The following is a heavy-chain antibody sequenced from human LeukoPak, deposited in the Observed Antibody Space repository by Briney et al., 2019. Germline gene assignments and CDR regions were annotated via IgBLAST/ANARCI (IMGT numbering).Heavy chain of an antibody. CDR2: IYSGGST. CDR3: ARDSRYSGYDYFDY. Sequence: GGSLRLSCAASGFTVSSNYMSWVRQAPGKGLEWVSVIYSGGSTYYADSVKGRFTISRDNSKNTLYLQMNSLRAEVTAVYYCARDSRYSGYDYFDYWGQGTLVTVSS. CDR1: GFTVSSNY. V-gene: IGHV3-66*01. D-gene: IGHD5-12*01. J-gene: IGHJ4*02.